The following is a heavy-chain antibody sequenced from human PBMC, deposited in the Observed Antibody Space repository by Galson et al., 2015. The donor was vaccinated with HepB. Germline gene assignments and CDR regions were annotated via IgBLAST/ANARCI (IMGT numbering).Heavy chain of an antibody. CDR3: ARDPTPAHCSSTSCLEAVDY. CDR1: GYTFTSYG. J-gene: IGHJ4*02. D-gene: IGHD2-2*01. CDR2: ISAYNGNT. Sequence: QSGAEVKKPGASVRVSCKASGYTFTSYGISWVRQAPGQGLEWMGWISAYNGNTNYAQKLQGRVTMTTDTSTSTAYMELRSLRSDDTAVYYCARDPTPAHCSSTSCLEAVDYWGQGTLVTVSS. V-gene: IGHV1-18*01.